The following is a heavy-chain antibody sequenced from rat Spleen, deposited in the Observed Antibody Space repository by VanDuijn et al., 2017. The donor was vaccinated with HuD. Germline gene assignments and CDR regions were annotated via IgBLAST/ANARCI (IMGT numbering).Heavy chain of an antibody. CDR3: AREQPDWYFDF. Sequence: EVQLVESDGGLVQPGRSLKLSCAASGFTFSDYYMAWVRQAPTKGLDWVATISYDGSSTYYRDSVKGRFTISRDNAKSTLYLQMDSLRSEDTATYYCAREQPDWYFDFWGPGTMVTVSS. CDR2: ISYDGSST. J-gene: IGHJ1*01. CDR1: GFTFSDYY. D-gene: IGHD1-4*01. V-gene: IGHV5-29*01.